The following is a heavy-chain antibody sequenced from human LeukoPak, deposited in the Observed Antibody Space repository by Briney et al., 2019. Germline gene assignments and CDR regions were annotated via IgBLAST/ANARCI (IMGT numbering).Heavy chain of an antibody. CDR2: MNPNSGNT. CDR3: ARSGYALKRAYYFDY. V-gene: IGHV1-8*01. Sequence: ASVKVSCKASGYTFTSYDINWVRQVTGQGLEWMGWMNPNSGNTGYAQKFQGRVTMTRNTSISTAYVELSSLRSEDTAVYYCARSGYALKRAYYFDYWGQGTLVTVSS. D-gene: IGHD5-12*01. J-gene: IGHJ4*02. CDR1: GYTFTSYD.